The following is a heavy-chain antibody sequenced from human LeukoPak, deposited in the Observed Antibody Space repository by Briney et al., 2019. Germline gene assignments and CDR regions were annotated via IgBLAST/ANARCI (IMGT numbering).Heavy chain of an antibody. D-gene: IGHD3-3*01. CDR1: GFTFSSYA. CDR2: ISGSGGST. CDR3: AKAVYYDFWSGYFFDY. J-gene: IGHJ4*02. Sequence: EGSLRLSCAASGFTFSSYAMSWVRQAPGKGLEWVSAISGSGGSTYYADSVKGRFTISRDNSKNTLYLQMNSLRAEDTAVYYCAKAVYYDFWSGYFFDYWGQGTLVTVSS. V-gene: IGHV3-23*01.